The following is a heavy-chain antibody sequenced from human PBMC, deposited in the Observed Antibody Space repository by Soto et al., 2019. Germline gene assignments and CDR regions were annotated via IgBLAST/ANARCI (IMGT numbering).Heavy chain of an antibody. J-gene: IGHJ6*03. CDR1: GGSISSYY. Sequence: SETLSLTCTVSGGSISSYYWSWIRQPPGKGLEWIGYIYYSGSTNYNPSLKSRVTISVDTSKNQFSLKLSSVTAADTAVYYCARGQAYYDILTGHYYYYYMDVWGKGTTVTVSS. CDR2: IYYSGST. D-gene: IGHD3-9*01. V-gene: IGHV4-59*01. CDR3: ARGQAYYDILTGHYYYYYMDV.